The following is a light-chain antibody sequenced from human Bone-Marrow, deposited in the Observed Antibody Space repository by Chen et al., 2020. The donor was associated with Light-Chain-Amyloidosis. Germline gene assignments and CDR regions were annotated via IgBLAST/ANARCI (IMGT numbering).Light chain of an antibody. CDR3: MRARSNT. CDR2: LGF. J-gene: IGKJ4*01. CDR1: QSLLNSNGYTY. Sequence: DIVMSHSPLSLLVTPGESASISCRSSQSLLNSNGYTYLDWYLQKPGQSPQLRIYLGFKRASGVRDRFSGSGSGTDFTWKISRGEAEDGGVYDGMRARSNTYRGGTKVEIK. V-gene: IGKV2-28*01.